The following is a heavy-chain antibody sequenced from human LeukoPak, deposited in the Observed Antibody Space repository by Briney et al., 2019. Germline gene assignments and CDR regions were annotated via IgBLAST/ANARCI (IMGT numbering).Heavy chain of an antibody. V-gene: IGHV1-69*04. CDR1: GGTFSSYA. CDR3: ARMIYDILTGYSGPYDY. Sequence: SVKVSCKASGGTFSSYAISWVRQAPGQGLEWMGRIIPILGIANYAQKFQGRVTITADKSTSTAYMELSSLRSEDTAVYYCARMIYDILTGYSGPYDYWGQGTLVTVSS. J-gene: IGHJ4*02. CDR2: IIPILGIA. D-gene: IGHD3-9*01.